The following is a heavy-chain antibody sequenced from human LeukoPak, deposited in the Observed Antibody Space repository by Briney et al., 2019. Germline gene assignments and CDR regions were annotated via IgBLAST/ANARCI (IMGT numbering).Heavy chain of an antibody. CDR2: IYSGGNT. Sequence: PGGSLRLSCAASGFTVSSNYMSWVRQAPGKGLEWVSVIYSGGNTYYADSVKGRFTISRDNSKNTLYLQMNSLRAEDTAVYYCARGGPLGDGWYQGIFDYWGQGTLVTVSS. CDR1: GFTVSSNY. CDR3: ARGGPLGDGWYQGIFDY. V-gene: IGHV3-66*01. D-gene: IGHD6-19*01. J-gene: IGHJ4*02.